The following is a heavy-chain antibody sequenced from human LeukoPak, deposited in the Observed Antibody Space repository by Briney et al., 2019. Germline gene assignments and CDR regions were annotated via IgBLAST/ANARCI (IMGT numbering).Heavy chain of an antibody. CDR2: INHSKNT. CDR3: ARGGWSYYYMDV. D-gene: IGHD2-15*01. V-gene: IGHV4-34*01. Sequence: SETLSLTCAVYGGSFSGHYWSWIRQPPGKGLEWIGEINHSKNTNYNPSLKSRVTVSVDTSKNQFSLKLSSVTAADTAVYYCARGGWSYYYMDVWGKGTTVTVSS. CDR1: GGSFSGHY. J-gene: IGHJ6*03.